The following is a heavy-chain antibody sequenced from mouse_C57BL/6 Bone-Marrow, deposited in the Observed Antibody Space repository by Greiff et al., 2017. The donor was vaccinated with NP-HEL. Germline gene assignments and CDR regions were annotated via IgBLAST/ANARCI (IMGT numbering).Heavy chain of an antibody. V-gene: IGHV5-4*01. CDR2: ISDGGSYT. CDR1: GFTFSSYA. J-gene: IGHJ4*01. Sequence: EVQLVESGGGLVKPGGSLKLSCAASGFTFSSYAMSWVRQTPEKRLEWVATISDGGSYTYYPDNVKGRFTISRDNAKNNLYLQMSHLKSEDTAMYYCARAPRNYYGSSPHYAMDYWGQGTSVTVSS. D-gene: IGHD1-1*01. CDR3: ARAPRNYYGSSPHYAMDY.